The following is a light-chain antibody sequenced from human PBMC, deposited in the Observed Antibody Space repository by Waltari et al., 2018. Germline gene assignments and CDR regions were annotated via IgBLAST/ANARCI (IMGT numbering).Light chain of an antibody. CDR2: GAS. CDR1: HSVSSN. CDR3: QQYTTLPLT. J-gene: IGKJ4*01. Sequence: EIVMTQSPGTLSVSPGEGSTLPCRASHSVSSNGAWYQQRPGQAPRLLIFGASTRATGIPARFSGSESGTEFTLTISSLQSEDSAVYFCQQYTTLPLTFGGGTKVEI. V-gene: IGKV3-15*01.